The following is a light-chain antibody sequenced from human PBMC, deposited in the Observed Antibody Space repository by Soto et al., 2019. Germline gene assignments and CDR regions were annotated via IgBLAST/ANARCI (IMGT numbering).Light chain of an antibody. J-gene: IGKJ3*01. CDR2: GAS. V-gene: IGKV3-20*01. CDR1: QSVSSTY. Sequence: EIVLTQSPGTLSLSPGERATLSCRASQSVSSTYLAWYQQKPGQAPTLLIYGASSRATGIPDRFSGSGSGTDFTLTISRLEPEDFAVYYCQQYCSSLFTFGPGTKVDIK. CDR3: QQYCSSLFT.